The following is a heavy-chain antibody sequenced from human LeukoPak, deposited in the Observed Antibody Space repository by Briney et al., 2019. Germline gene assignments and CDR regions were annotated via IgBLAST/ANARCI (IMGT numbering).Heavy chain of an antibody. Sequence: SETLSLTCTVSGGPLSSYYWSWIRQPPGKGLAWIGYIYYSGSPNYNPSLKSRVTISVDTSKNQFSLKLSSVTAADTAVYYCARGHYYDSSGSRDAFDIWGQGTMVTVSS. CDR1: GGPLSSYY. CDR2: IYYSGSP. CDR3: ARGHYYDSSGSRDAFDI. J-gene: IGHJ3*02. V-gene: IGHV4-59*01. D-gene: IGHD3-22*01.